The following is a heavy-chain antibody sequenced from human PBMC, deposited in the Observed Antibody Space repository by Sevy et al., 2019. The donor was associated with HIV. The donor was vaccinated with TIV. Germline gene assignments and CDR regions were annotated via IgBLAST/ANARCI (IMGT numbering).Heavy chain of an antibody. CDR1: GFSFNDYA. CDR2: INWDGSEK. D-gene: IGHD3-10*01. J-gene: IGHJ4*02. Sequence: GGSLRLSCATSGFSFNDYAMHWVRQAPGKGLEWVSGINWDGSEKDYAGSVEVRFTISRNNDKKSLFLQMSSLRREDTALYFCARGGFYFGSEDYYGKAGYDSWGPGTVVTVSS. CDR3: ARGGFYFGSEDYYGKAGYDS. V-gene: IGHV3-9*01.